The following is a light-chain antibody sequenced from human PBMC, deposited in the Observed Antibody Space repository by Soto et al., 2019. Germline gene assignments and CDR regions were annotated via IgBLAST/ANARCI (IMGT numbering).Light chain of an antibody. V-gene: IGKV1-8*01. J-gene: IGKJ1*01. CDR3: QHDFGYPAT. CDR2: AAS. Sequence: RMTKSQSSFSASTGDRVAITCRASQGISSYLDWYQQNPGKAPKLLIYAASTMQSWVPSRFSGSGSGTDFNLTISCLQSEDFATYYCQHDFGYPATCGQGTKLDSK. CDR1: QGISSY.